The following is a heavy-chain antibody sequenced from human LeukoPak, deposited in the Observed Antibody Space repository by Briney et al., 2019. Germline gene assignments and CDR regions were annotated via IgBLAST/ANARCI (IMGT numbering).Heavy chain of an antibody. V-gene: IGHV3-43*01. CDR2: ISWEGQTT. D-gene: IGHD3-10*01. Sequence: GGSLRLPCAASGFTFDDYAMHWVRQAPGKGLEWVALISWEGQTTYYADSVRGRFTISRDNSKNSLYLQMNSLRTEDTAFYYCTRYTDYGSATNYFDSWGQGTLVSVSS. CDR1: GFTFDDYA. CDR3: TRYTDYGSATNYFDS. J-gene: IGHJ4*02.